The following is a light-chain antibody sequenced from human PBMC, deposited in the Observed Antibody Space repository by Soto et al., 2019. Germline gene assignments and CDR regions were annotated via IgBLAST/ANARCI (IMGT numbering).Light chain of an antibody. J-gene: IGLJ3*02. CDR3: QSYDSNNQV. CDR2: ENN. CDR1: SGSIASHY. Sequence: KFMLTQPHSVSESPGKTVTISCTGSSGSIASHYVQWYQQRPGSAPTTVIYENNQRPSGVPGRFSASIDSSSNSASLTISGLKTEDEADYYCQSYDSNNQVFGGGTKLTVL. V-gene: IGLV6-57*02.